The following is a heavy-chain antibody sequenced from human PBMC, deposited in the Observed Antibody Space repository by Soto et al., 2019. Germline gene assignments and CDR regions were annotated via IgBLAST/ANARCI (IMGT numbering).Heavy chain of an antibody. CDR2: ISSSSSTI. Sequence: EVQLVESGGGLVQPGGSLRLSCAASGFTFSSYSMNWVRQAPGKGLEWVSYISSSSSTIYYADSVKSRFTISRNNAKNSLYLQMNSLSAEDTAVYYCARDSWGIAAAGTFDYWGQGTLVTVSS. CDR3: ARDSWGIAAAGTFDY. J-gene: IGHJ4*02. V-gene: IGHV3-48*01. CDR1: GFTFSSYS. D-gene: IGHD6-13*01.